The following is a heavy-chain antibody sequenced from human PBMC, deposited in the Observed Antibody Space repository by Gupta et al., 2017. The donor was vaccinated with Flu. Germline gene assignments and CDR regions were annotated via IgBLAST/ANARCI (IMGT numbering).Heavy chain of an antibody. J-gene: IGHJ1*01. CDR1: GGSFSDYY. V-gene: IGHV4-34*01. Sequence: QVQLQQWGGGLLTHPEPLSLTCAAHGGSFSDYYWSWIRPPPGKALEWVGEINQNRNINYNPSLKSGVSISGNKSKSQFPLKLNSVTAADTAVYYCAQCVLPRAGSSGLKFQDWGQGTLVTVSS. CDR2: INQNRNI. CDR3: AQCVLPRAGSSGLKFQD. D-gene: IGHD2-8*01.